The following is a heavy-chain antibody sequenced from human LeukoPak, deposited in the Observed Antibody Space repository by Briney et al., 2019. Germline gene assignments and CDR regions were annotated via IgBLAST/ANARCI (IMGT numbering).Heavy chain of an antibody. CDR2: IYTSGST. CDR3: AREGYYGSGSYPWFDP. V-gene: IGHV4-4*07. CDR1: GGSISSYY. Sequence: SETLSLTCTVSGGSISSYYWSWIRQPAGKGLEWIGRIYTSGSTNYNPSLKSRVTISVDTSKNQFSLKLSSVTAADTAVYYCAREGYYGSGSYPWFDPWGQGTLVTVSS. J-gene: IGHJ5*02. D-gene: IGHD3-10*01.